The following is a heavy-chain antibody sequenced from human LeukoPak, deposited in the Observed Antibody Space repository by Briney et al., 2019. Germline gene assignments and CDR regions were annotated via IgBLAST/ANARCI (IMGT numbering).Heavy chain of an antibody. CDR2: INSGGGAI. D-gene: IGHD6-13*01. CDR3: ARDFIAAAGIDY. CDR1: GFTFSSFE. J-gene: IGHJ4*02. Sequence: GGSLRLSCAASGFTFSSFEMNWVRRAPGKGLEWVSYINSGGGAIYYADSVKGRFTISRDNAGNSLYLQMNSLRAEDRAVYYCARDFIAAAGIDYWGQGTLVTVS. V-gene: IGHV3-48*03.